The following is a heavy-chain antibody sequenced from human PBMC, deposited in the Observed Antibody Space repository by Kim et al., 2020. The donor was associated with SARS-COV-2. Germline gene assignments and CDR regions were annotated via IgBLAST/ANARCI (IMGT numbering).Heavy chain of an antibody. Sequence: SVKVSCKASGFTFTSSAVQWVRQARGQRLEWIGWIVVGSGNTNYAQKFQERVTITRDMSTSTAYMELSSLRSEDTAVYYCAAAVKLGYCSGGSCYSGAFDIWGQGTMVTVSS. D-gene: IGHD2-15*01. CDR3: AAAVKLGYCSGGSCYSGAFDI. J-gene: IGHJ3*02. V-gene: IGHV1-58*01. CDR1: GFTFTSSA. CDR2: IVVGSGNT.